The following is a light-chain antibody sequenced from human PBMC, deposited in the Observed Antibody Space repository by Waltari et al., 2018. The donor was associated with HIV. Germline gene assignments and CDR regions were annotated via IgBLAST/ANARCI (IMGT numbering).Light chain of an antibody. V-gene: IGLV6-57*03. Sequence: NFLLTQPHSVSESPGKTVTMSCTRSSGSIASNFVKWYRPRPGGAPAFVIYKDTPRSSWVPARFSGYIDSSANSASLTISGLQTEDEADYYCQSYDSSNYWVFGGGTNLTVL. CDR3: QSYDSSNYWV. CDR2: KDT. CDR1: SGSIASNF. J-gene: IGLJ3*02.